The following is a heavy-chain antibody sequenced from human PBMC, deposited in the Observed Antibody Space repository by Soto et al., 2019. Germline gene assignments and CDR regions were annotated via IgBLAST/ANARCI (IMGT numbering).Heavy chain of an antibody. D-gene: IGHD6-13*01. CDR3: ARIRVSTAGRHFDY. CDR2: IYYSGST. J-gene: IGHJ4*02. Sequence: PSETLSLTCTVSGGSISSGDYYWSWIRQPPGKGLEWIGYIYYSGSTYYNPSLKSRVTISVDTSKNQFSLKLSSVTAADTAVYYCARIRVSTAGRHFDYWGQGTLVTVSS. V-gene: IGHV4-30-4*01. CDR1: GGSISSGDYY.